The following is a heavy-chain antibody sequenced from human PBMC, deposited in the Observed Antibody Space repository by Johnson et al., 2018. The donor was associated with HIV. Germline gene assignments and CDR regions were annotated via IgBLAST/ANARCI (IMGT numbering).Heavy chain of an antibody. V-gene: IGHV3-15*07. Sequence: EQLVVSGGGVVRPGGSLRLSCAASGLPFNNSWMNWVRQTPGKGLEWVGRIKSTTDGGTTDDAAPVKGRFTISRDDSKNTLYLQMNSLRAEDTAVDYCARDPSPIVGATYAFDIGGQGTMVTVSS. CDR2: IKSTTDGGTT. D-gene: IGHD1-26*01. CDR3: ARDPSPIVGATYAFDI. CDR1: GLPFNNSW. J-gene: IGHJ3*02.